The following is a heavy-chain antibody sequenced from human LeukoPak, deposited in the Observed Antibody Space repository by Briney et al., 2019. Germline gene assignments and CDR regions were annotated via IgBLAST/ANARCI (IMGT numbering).Heavy chain of an antibody. CDR2: IDTNTGNP. D-gene: IGHD3/OR15-3a*01. CDR3: ARGTTGYFGTAY. CDR1: GYTFTRHP. J-gene: IGHJ4*02. Sequence: ASVKVSCKASGYTFTRHPMNWVRQAPGLGPEWMGWIDTNTGNPTYAQGFSGRFVFSLDTSVSTAYLLIISLEADDSAVYYCARGTTGYFGTAYWGQGTLVTVSS. V-gene: IGHV7-4-1*02.